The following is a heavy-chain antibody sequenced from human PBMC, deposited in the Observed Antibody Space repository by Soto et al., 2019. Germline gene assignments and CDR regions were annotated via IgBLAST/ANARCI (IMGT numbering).Heavy chain of an antibody. J-gene: IGHJ4*02. V-gene: IGHV3-23*01. CDR3: AKSISGWYRFGY. CDR2: ISGSGGST. D-gene: IGHD6-19*01. Sequence: GGSLRLSCAASGFTFSSYAMTWVRQAPGKGLEWVSGISGSGGSTYDADSVKGRFIISRDNSKNMVYLQMNSLRAEDTAVYYCAKSISGWYRFGYWGQGTLVTFSS. CDR1: GFTFSSYA.